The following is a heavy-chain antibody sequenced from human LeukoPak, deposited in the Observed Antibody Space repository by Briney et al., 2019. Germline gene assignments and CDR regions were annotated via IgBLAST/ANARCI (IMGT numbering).Heavy chain of an antibody. J-gene: IGHJ6*03. CDR1: GGSISSYY. CDR2: IYTSGST. Sequence: ASETLSLTCTVSGGSISSYYWSWIRQPAGKGLEWIGRIYTSGSTNYNPSLKSRVTMSVDTSKNQFSLKLSSVTAADTAVYYCARHYDFWSGYPIRDYYYYYYMDVWGKGTTDTVSS. V-gene: IGHV4-4*07. D-gene: IGHD3-3*01. CDR3: ARHYDFWSGYPIRDYYYYYYMDV.